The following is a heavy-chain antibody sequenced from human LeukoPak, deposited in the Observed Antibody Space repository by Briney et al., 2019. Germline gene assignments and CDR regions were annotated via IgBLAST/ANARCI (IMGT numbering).Heavy chain of an antibody. D-gene: IGHD3-22*01. CDR3: ARGPYYYDSSGYYPCYFDY. CDR2: ISWDGGST. CDR1: GFTFDDYA. Sequence: GGSLRLSCAASGFTFDDYAMHWVRQAPGKGLEWVSLISWDGGSTHYADSVKGRFTISRDNAKNSLYLQMNSLRAEDTAVYYCARGPYYYDSSGYYPCYFDYWGQGTLVTVSS. J-gene: IGHJ4*02. V-gene: IGHV3-43D*03.